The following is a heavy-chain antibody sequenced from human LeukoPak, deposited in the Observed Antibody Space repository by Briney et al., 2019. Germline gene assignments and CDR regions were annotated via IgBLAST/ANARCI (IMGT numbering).Heavy chain of an antibody. CDR3: AKGTQRGNSGWGYFIDY. V-gene: IGHV3-9*01. J-gene: IGHJ4*02. Sequence: GGSLRLSCAAAGFTFSRYWMSWVRQAPGKGLEWVSGINWNSGSIDYADSVKGRFTISRDNAKNFLYVQMNNLRAEDTALYYCAKGTQRGNSGWGYFIDYWGQGTLVTVSS. CDR2: INWNSGSI. D-gene: IGHD3-10*01. CDR1: GFTFSRYW.